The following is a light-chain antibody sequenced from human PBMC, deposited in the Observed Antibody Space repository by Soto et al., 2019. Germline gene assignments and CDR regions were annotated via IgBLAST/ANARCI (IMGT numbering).Light chain of an antibody. CDR2: AAS. Sequence: DIQMTQSPSYLSASVGDRVTITCRASQSISSYLNWYQQKPGKAPKLLIYAASSLQGGVPSRFSGSGSGTDFALIVSSLQPEDFASYYCQQSYSTPHTFGQGTKLEIK. V-gene: IGKV1-39*01. CDR3: QQSYSTPHT. J-gene: IGKJ2*01. CDR1: QSISSY.